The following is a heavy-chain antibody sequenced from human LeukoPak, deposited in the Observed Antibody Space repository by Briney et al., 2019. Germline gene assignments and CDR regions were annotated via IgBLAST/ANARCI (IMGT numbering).Heavy chain of an antibody. V-gene: IGHV3-48*04. Sequence: GGSLRLSCAASGFTFSSYSMNWVRQAPGKGLEWVSYISSSSSTIYYADSVKGRFTISRDNAKNSLYLQMNSLRAEDTAVYYCARGMGLEEEGPDYWGQGTLVTVSS. CDR2: ISSSSSTI. CDR3: ARGMGLEEEGPDY. J-gene: IGHJ4*02. CDR1: GFTFSSYS. D-gene: IGHD1-1*01.